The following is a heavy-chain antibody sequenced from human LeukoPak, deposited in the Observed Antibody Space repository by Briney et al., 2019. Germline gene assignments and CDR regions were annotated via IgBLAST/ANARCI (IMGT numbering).Heavy chain of an antibody. CDR2: IIPIFGTA. J-gene: IGHJ1*01. V-gene: IGHV1-69*06. CDR1: GGTFSSYA. Sequence: ASVKVSCKASGGTFSSYAISWVRQAPGQGLELMGGIIPIFGTANYAQKFQGRVTITADKSTSTAYMELSSLRSEDTAVYYCARDEDYGDVEYFQHWGQGTLVTVSS. D-gene: IGHD4-17*01. CDR3: ARDEDYGDVEYFQH.